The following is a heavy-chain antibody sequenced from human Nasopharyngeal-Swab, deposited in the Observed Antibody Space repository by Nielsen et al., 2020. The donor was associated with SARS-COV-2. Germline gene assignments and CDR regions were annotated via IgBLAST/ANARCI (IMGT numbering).Heavy chain of an antibody. CDR1: GGSISSYY. D-gene: IGHD4-11*01. J-gene: IGHJ5*02. CDR2: FYYSGIT. V-gene: IGHV4-59*08. Sequence: SETLSLTCTVSGGSISSYYWSWIRQSPGKGLEWIGYFYYSGITNYNPSLKSRVTILIDTSKNQFSLKLNSVTAADTAVYYCARQARFNYAPGGWFDTWGQGTLVTASS. CDR3: ARQARFNYAPGGWFDT.